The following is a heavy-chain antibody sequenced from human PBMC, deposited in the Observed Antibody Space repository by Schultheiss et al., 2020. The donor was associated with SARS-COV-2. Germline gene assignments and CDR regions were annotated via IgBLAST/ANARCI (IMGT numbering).Heavy chain of an antibody. CDR2: IYYSGST. Sequence: SQTLSLTCTVSGGSISSYYWSWIRQPPGKGLEWIGYIYYSGSTNYNPSLKSRVTISVDTSKNQFSLKLSSVTAGDTAVYYCARDGGSSTYFFDYWGQGTLVTVSS. V-gene: IGHV4-59*12. CDR3: ARDGGSSTYFFDY. CDR1: GGSISSYY. J-gene: IGHJ4*02. D-gene: IGHD6-6*01.